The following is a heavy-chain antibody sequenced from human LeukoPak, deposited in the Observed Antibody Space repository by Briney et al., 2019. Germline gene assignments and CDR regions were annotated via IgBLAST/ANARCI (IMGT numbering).Heavy chain of an antibody. CDR1: GFTFSGSA. CDR3: TSCFSCSDGSL. V-gene: IGHV3-73*01. J-gene: IGHJ4*02. CDR2: IRSKANSYAT. D-gene: IGHD2-15*01. Sequence: PGGSLRLSCAASGFTFSGSAMHWVRQASGKGLEWVGRIRSKANSYATAYAASVKGRFTISRDDSKNTAYLQMNSLKTEDTAVYYCTSCFSCSDGSLGAQGTLVTVSS.